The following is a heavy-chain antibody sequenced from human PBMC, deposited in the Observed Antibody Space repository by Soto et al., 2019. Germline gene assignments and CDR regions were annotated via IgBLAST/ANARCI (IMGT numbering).Heavy chain of an antibody. CDR3: AREVTMVRGVIITGVFDY. J-gene: IGHJ4*02. Sequence: QVQLVQSGAEVKKPGASVKVSCKASGYTFTSYGISWVRQAPGQGLEWMGWISAYNGNTNYAQKLQGRVTMTTDTSTSKAYMELRSLRSDDTAVYYCAREVTMVRGVIITGVFDYWGQGTLVTVSS. V-gene: IGHV1-18*01. CDR1: GYTFTSYG. CDR2: ISAYNGNT. D-gene: IGHD3-10*01.